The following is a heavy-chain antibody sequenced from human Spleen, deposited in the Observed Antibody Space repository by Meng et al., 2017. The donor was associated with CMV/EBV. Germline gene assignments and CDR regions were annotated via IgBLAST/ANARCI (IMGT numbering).Heavy chain of an antibody. D-gene: IGHD3-3*01. CDR3: ARVKYYDFWSGYYSRSHYYYYGMDV. CDR1: DESSSNHY. V-gene: IGHV4-34*01. J-gene: IGHJ6*02. CDR2: INHSGST. Sequence: GSLRLSCPVYDESSSNHYWSWIRQPPGKGLEWIGEINHSGSTNYNPSLKSRVTISVDTSKNQFSLKLSSVTAADTAVYYCARVKYYDFWSGYYSRSHYYYYGMDVWGQGTTVTVSS.